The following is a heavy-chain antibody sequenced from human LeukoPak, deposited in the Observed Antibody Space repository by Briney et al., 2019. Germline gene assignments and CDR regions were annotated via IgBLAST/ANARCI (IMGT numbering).Heavy chain of an antibody. CDR3: AKEGGYSYGLFDY. J-gene: IGHJ4*02. CDR1: GGTFSSYA. V-gene: IGHV3-23*01. CDR2: ISGSGGST. Sequence: ASVKVSCKASGGTFSSYAMSWVRQAPGRGLEWVSVISGSGGSTYYADSVKGRFTISRDNSKNTLYLQMNSLRAEDTAVYYCAKEGGYSYGLFDYWGQGTLVTVSS. D-gene: IGHD5-18*01.